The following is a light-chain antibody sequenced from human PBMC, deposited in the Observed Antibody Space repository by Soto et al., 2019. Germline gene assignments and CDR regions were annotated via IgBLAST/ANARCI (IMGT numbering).Light chain of an antibody. J-gene: IGLJ2*01. CDR3: SSYAGSSTWV. CDR1: SSDVGGYNY. CDR2: EVS. Sequence: QSAPTQPPSASGSTRQSATSSCTGTSSDVGGYNYVSWYQQYPGKAPKLVIYEVSKRPSGVPDRFSGSKSGNTASLTVSGLQAEDEADYYCSSYAGSSTWVFGGGTKLTVL. V-gene: IGLV2-8*01.